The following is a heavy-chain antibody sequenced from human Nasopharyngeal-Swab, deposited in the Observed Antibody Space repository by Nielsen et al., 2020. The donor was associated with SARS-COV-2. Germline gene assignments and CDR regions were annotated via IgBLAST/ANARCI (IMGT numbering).Heavy chain of an antibody. Sequence: GESLKISCAASGFTFSSYWMHLVRQAPGKGLVWVSRINSDGSSTSYADSVKGRFTISRDNAKNTLYLQMNSLRAEDTAVYYCATRKGYSSSWFIDYWGQGNLVTVSS. D-gene: IGHD6-13*01. V-gene: IGHV3-74*01. CDR3: ATRKGYSSSWFIDY. CDR2: INSDGSST. CDR1: GFTFSSYW. J-gene: IGHJ4*02.